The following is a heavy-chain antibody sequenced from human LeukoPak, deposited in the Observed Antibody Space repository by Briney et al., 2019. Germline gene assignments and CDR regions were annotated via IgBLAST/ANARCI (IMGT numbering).Heavy chain of an antibody. D-gene: IGHD1-14*01. CDR2: ISHSGTT. V-gene: IGHV4-39*07. CDR1: GGSFSSYIYP. CDR3: AREVGNSYYYYYMDV. Sequence: SETLSLTCTVSGGSFSSYIYPWGWIRQPPGKGLEWIGSISHSGTTYYNPSLKSRVTISINTSKSQFSLKLNSVTAADTAVYYCAREVGNSYYYYYMDVWGRGTTVTVSS. J-gene: IGHJ6*03.